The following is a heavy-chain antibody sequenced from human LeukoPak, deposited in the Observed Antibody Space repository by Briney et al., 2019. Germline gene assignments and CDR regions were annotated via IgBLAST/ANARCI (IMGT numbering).Heavy chain of an antibody. J-gene: IGHJ4*02. Sequence: GGSLRLSCAGAEFTFSSYAMSWVRQAPGKGLEWVSAIVGSGLTTYYADSVKGRFTISRDNSKNTLYLQMSSPRAEDTAVYYCAKDSTIFGAKTHFDYWGQGTLVTVSS. CDR2: IVGSGLTT. CDR3: AKDSTIFGAKTHFDY. V-gene: IGHV3-23*01. D-gene: IGHD3-3*01. CDR1: EFTFSSYA.